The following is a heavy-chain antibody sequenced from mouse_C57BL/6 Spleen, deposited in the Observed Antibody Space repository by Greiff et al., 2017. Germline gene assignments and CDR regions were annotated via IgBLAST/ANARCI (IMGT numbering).Heavy chain of an antibody. V-gene: IGHV1-80*01. Sequence: QVQLQQSGAELVKPGASVKISCKASGYAFSSYWMNWVKQRPGQGLEWIGQIYPGDGDTNYNGKFKGKATLTADKSSSTAYMQLSSLTSEDSAVYVCERDYSNYGWFAYWGQGTLVTVSA. J-gene: IGHJ3*01. CDR2: IYPGDGDT. D-gene: IGHD2-5*01. CDR1: GYAFSSYW. CDR3: ERDYSNYGWFAY.